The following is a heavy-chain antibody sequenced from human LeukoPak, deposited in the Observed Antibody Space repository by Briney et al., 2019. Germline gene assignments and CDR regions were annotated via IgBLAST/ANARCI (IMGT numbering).Heavy chain of an antibody. Sequence: SETLSLTCAVSGGSISSSNWWSWVRQPPGKGLEWIGEIYHSGSTNYNPSLKSRVTISVDKSKNQFSLKLSSVTAADTAVYYCARGAVSAEANYFDYWGQGTLVTVSS. CDR1: GGSISSSNW. CDR3: ARGAVSAEANYFDY. D-gene: IGHD4-23*01. J-gene: IGHJ4*02. V-gene: IGHV4-4*02. CDR2: IYHSGST.